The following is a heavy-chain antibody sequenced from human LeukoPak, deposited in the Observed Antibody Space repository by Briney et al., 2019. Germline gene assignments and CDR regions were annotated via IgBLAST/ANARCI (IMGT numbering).Heavy chain of an antibody. V-gene: IGHV3-66*02. CDR3: AREYQGP. J-gene: IGHJ5*02. D-gene: IGHD2-2*01. CDR1: GFTFSSYA. CDR2: IYSGGST. Sequence: GGSLRLSCAASGFTFSSYAMSWVRQAPGKGLEWVSVIYSGGSTYYADSVKSRFTISRDNSKNTVYLQMNSLRAEDTAVYYCAREYQGPWGQGTLVTVSS.